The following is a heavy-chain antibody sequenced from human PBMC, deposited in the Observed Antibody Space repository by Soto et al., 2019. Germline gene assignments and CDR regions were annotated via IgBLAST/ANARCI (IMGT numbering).Heavy chain of an antibody. J-gene: IGHJ4*02. D-gene: IGHD2-15*01. CDR2: IYYSGST. Sequence: SETLSLTCTVSGASISSYYWSWIRQPPGKGLEWIGYIYYSGSTNYNPSLKSRVTISVDTSKNQFSLKLSSVTAADTAVYYCATTYSEYPRWDYWGQGTLVTVSS. V-gene: IGHV4-59*01. CDR1: GASISSYY. CDR3: ATTYSEYPRWDY.